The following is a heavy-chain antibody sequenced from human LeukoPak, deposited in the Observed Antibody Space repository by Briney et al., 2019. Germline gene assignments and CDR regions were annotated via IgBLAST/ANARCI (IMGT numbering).Heavy chain of an antibody. V-gene: IGHV4-34*01. J-gene: IGHJ4*02. D-gene: IGHD3-22*01. CDR1: GGSFSGYY. CDR3: ARFRPDYYDSSGLYYFDY. CDR2: INHSVST. Sequence: PSETLPLTCAVYGGSFSGYYWSWIRQPPGKGLEWIGEINHSVSTNYNPSLKSRVTISVDTSKNQFSLKLSSVTAADTAVYYCARFRPDYYDSSGLYYFDYWGQGTLVTVSS.